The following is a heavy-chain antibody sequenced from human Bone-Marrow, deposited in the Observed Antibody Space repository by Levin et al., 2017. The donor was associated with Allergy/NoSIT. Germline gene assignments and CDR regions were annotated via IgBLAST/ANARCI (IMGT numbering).Heavy chain of an antibody. Sequence: ASVKVSCKASGYTFTSYDINWVRQATGQGLEWMGWMNPNSGNTGYAQKFQGRVTMTRNTSISTAYMELSSLRSEDTAVYYCARVLTYYYDSSGYYYAEYFQHWGQGTLVTVSS. CDR2: MNPNSGNT. J-gene: IGHJ1*01. D-gene: IGHD3-22*01. V-gene: IGHV1-8*01. CDR1: GYTFTSYD. CDR3: ARVLTYYYDSSGYYYAEYFQH.